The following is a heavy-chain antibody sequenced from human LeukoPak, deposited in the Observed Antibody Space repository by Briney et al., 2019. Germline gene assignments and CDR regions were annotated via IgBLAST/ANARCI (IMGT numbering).Heavy chain of an antibody. D-gene: IGHD1-26*01. Sequence: GGSLRLSCVASGFTFNKYAMSWVRQAPGKGLEWVSAISDSGGGTYYADSVKGRFTISRDNSKSTLYLQMHSLRAEDTAVYYCAKDRSGSFLFGFDYWGQGTLVTVSS. CDR2: ISDSGGGT. CDR1: GFTFNKYA. J-gene: IGHJ4*02. V-gene: IGHV3-23*01. CDR3: AKDRSGSFLFGFDY.